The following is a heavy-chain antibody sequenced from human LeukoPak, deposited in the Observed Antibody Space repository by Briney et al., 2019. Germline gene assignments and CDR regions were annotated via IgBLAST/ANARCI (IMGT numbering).Heavy chain of an antibody. V-gene: IGHV3-48*02. CDR3: ARAAGTTVVTPFTY. J-gene: IGHJ4*02. D-gene: IGHD4-23*01. CDR2: ISSSSSTI. Sequence: GGSLRLSCAASGFTFSSYSMNWVRQAPGKGLEWVSYISSSSSTIYYADSVKGRFTISRDNARNSLYLQMNSLRDEDTAVYYCARAAGTTVVTPFTYWGQGTLVTVSS. CDR1: GFTFSSYS.